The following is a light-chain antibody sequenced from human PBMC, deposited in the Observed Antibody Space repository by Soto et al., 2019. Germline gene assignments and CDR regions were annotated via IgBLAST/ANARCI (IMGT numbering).Light chain of an antibody. CDR2: GDS. CDR3: QSYDSRLNVYV. Sequence: QLVLTQPPSVSGAPGQRVTISCTGSSSNIGAHYDVHWYQQLPGTAPKLLIFGDSNRPSGVPDRFSGSKSGTSASLAITGLQAEDEADYYCQSYDSRLNVYVFGTGTKLTVL. CDR1: SSNIGAHYD. V-gene: IGLV1-40*01. J-gene: IGLJ1*01.